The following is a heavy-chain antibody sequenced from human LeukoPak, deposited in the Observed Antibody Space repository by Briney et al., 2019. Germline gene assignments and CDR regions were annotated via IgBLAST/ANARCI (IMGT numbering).Heavy chain of an antibody. J-gene: IGHJ4*02. Sequence: TPSETLSLTCNVSGGSIRGYYWSWIRQSPEKGLEWIGYIYSSGGTNYNPSLKSRVTMSVDTSKNQLSLKVSSVIAADTAVYYCARGSSEGYFLLIDYWGLGTLVTVSS. V-gene: IGHV4-59*01. CDR3: ARGSSEGYFLLIDY. CDR2: IYSSGGT. D-gene: IGHD3-16*01. CDR1: GGSIRGYY.